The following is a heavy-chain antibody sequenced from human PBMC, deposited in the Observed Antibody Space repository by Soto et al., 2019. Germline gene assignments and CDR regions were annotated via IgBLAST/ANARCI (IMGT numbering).Heavy chain of an antibody. CDR1: GFTFSSYA. V-gene: IGHV3-23*01. CDR2: IGESGTPT. CDR3: ARYIPGVRYYGMDV. J-gene: IGHJ6*02. D-gene: IGHD2-2*01. Sequence: EVQLLESGGGLVQPGGSLRLSCAASGFTFSSYAMKWVRQAPGKGLEWVSLIGESGTPTYYADSVKGRFTTSRDNSGNTLFLAMYSLRAEGTAVYYCARYIPGVRYYGMDVWGQGTTVTVSS.